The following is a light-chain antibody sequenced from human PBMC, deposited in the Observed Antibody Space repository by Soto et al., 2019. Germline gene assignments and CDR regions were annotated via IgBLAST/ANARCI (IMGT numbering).Light chain of an antibody. Sequence: QSVMTHPPSVCGAPGQRVTISCTGSSSNIGAGYDVHWYQQRPGTAPKLLIFGNINRPSGVPDRFSGSKSGTSASLAITGLQAEDEGDYYCQSYDSTLSARYVFGTGTKVTVL. V-gene: IGLV1-40*01. CDR2: GNI. CDR3: QSYDSTLSARYV. CDR1: SSNIGAGYD. J-gene: IGLJ1*01.